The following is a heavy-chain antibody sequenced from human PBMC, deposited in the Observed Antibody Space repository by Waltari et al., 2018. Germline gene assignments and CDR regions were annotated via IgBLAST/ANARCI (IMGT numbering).Heavy chain of an antibody. D-gene: IGHD3-9*01. J-gene: IGHJ4*02. CDR2: IYYSGST. Sequence: QVQLQESGPGLVKPSQTLSLTCTVSGGSVSSGGYSWRWIRQPPGKGLEWIGYIYYSGSTHNNPALKGRVTISVDTSKNQFSRKLSSVTAADTAVYYCARGEMLGYDILTGQYYFDYWGQGTLVTVSS. CDR1: GGSVSSGGYS. V-gene: IGHV4-30-4*07. CDR3: ARGEMLGYDILTGQYYFDY.